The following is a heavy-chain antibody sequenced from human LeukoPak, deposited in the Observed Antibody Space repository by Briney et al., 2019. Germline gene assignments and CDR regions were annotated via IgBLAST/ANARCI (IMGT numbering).Heavy chain of an antibody. V-gene: IGHV5-51*01. Sequence: GESLKISCKGSGYSFTSYWIGWGRQMPGKGLEWMVIIYPDESDTRYSPSFQGKVTISADKSLRNAYLQWSSLKASDTAMYYCARQVVRGVISAFDIWGQGTMVTASS. CDR2: IYPDESDT. CDR1: GYSFTSYW. D-gene: IGHD3-10*01. CDR3: ARQVVRGVISAFDI. J-gene: IGHJ3*02.